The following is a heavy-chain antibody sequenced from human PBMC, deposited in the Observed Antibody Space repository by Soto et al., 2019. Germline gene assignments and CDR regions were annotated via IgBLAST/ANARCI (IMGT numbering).Heavy chain of an antibody. Sequence: SETLSLTCTVSGGSISSGDYYWSWIRQPPGKGLEWIGYIYYSGSTYYNPSLKSRVTISVDTSKNQFSLKLSSVTAADTAVYYCARGRGYSSSRHYNWFDPWGQGTLVTVSS. CDR1: GGSISSGDYY. V-gene: IGHV4-30-4*01. D-gene: IGHD6-13*01. CDR3: ARGRGYSSSRHYNWFDP. J-gene: IGHJ5*02. CDR2: IYYSGST.